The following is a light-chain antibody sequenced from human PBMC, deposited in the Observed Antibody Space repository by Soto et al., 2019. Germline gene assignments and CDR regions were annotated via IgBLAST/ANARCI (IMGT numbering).Light chain of an antibody. CDR1: SSDIGVYNF. J-gene: IGLJ2*01. V-gene: IGLV2-14*01. Sequence: QSVLTQPASVSGSPGQSITISCTGTSSDIGVYNFVSWYQQHPGKAPKLMIYEVRNRPSGVSNRFSGSKSVNTASLTISGLQAEDEADYYCSSYTSRSTVIFGGGTKLTVL. CDR2: EVR. CDR3: SSYTSRSTVI.